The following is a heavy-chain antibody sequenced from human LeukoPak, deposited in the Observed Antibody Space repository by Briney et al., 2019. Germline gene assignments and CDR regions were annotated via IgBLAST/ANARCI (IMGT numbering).Heavy chain of an antibody. CDR1: RGSTSSSSYY. D-gene: IGHD3-3*01. CDR2: IYYSGST. V-gene: IGHV4-39*01. CDR3: ARLVRSGPFDY. J-gene: IGHJ4*02. Sequence: SETLSLTCTLSRGSTSSSSYYRGSIRHPPGEGLEWIGSIYYSGSTYYNPSLKSRVTISVDTSKSQFSLKLSSVTAADTAVYYCARLVRSGPFDYWGQGTLVTVSS.